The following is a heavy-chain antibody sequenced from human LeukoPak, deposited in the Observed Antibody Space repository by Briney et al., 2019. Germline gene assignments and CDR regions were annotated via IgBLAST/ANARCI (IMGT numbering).Heavy chain of an antibody. CDR3: AKDRPGYCSGGSCYFDY. Sequence: SGGSLRLSCAASGFTFSSYAMSWVRQAPGKGLEWVSAISGSGGSTYYADSVKGRFTISRDNSKNTLYLQMNSLRAEDTAVYYCAKDRPGYCSGGSCYFDYWGQGTLATVSS. D-gene: IGHD2-15*01. V-gene: IGHV3-23*01. CDR1: GFTFSSYA. J-gene: IGHJ4*02. CDR2: ISGSGGST.